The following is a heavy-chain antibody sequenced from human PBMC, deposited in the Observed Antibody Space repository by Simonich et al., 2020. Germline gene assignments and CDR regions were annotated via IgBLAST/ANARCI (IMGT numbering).Heavy chain of an antibody. CDR3: ARDFRLQLVEIGTYYYYGMDV. Sequence: EVQLVESGGGLVQPGGSLRLSCAASGFTFSSYEMNWVRQAPGKGVEWFSYISSSGSTIYYADAVKGRFTISRDNAKNSLYLKMNSLRAEDTAVYYCARDFRLQLVEIGTYYYYGMDVWGQGTTVTVSS. V-gene: IGHV3-48*03. CDR2: ISSSGSTI. D-gene: IGHD6-6*01. CDR1: GFTFSSYE. J-gene: IGHJ6*02.